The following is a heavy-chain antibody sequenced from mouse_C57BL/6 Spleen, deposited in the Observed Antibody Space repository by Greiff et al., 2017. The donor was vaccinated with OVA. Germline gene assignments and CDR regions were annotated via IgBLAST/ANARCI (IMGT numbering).Heavy chain of an antibody. CDR1: GFSFNTYA. D-gene: IGHD2-3*01. V-gene: IGHV10-1*01. CDR3: VRHDDGYPLYYAMDY. J-gene: IGHJ4*01. CDR2: IRSKSNNYAT. Sequence: EVQGVESGGGLVQPKGSLKLSCAASGFSFNTYAMNWVRQAPGKGLEWVARIRSKSNNYATYYADSVKDRFTISRDDSESMLYLQMNNLKTEDTAMYYCVRHDDGYPLYYAMDYWGQGTSVTVSS.